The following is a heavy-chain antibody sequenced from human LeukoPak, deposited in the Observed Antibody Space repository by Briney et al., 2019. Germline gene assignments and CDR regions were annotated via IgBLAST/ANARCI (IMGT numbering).Heavy chain of an antibody. D-gene: IGHD6-19*01. CDR3: ARDRGESSGWLIMDY. J-gene: IGHJ4*02. CDR1: GFTASSTH. CDR2: VNSGGDDT. Sequence: PGGSLRLSCAASGFTASSTHMTWVRQAPGKGLEWVSIVNSGGDDTYYADSVKGRFTISRDNSKNTVYLEMNSLRVEDTAVYYCARDRGESSGWLIMDYWGQGTLVTVSS. V-gene: IGHV3-66*01.